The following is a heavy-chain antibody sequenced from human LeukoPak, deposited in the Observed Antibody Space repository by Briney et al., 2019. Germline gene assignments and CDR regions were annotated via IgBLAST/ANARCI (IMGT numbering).Heavy chain of an antibody. CDR2: ISSSGSTI. CDR1: GFTFSSYE. Sequence: GGSLRLSCAASGFTFSSYEMNWVRQAPGKGLEGVSYISSSGSTIYYADSVKGRFTISRDNAKNSLYLQMNSLRAEDTAVYYCARANTAMVPYYFDYWGQGTLVTVSS. J-gene: IGHJ4*02. V-gene: IGHV3-48*03. CDR3: ARANTAMVPYYFDY. D-gene: IGHD5-18*01.